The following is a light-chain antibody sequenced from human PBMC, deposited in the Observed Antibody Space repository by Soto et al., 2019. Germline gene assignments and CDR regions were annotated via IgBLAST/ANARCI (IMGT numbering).Light chain of an antibody. CDR2: SNN. V-gene: IGLV1-47*02. J-gene: IGLJ3*02. CDR1: SSNIGSNY. CDR3: SSYTGISTQV. Sequence: QSVLTQPPSASGTPGQRVTISCSGSSSNIGSNYVYWYQQLPGTAPKLLIYSNNQRPSGVPDRFSGSKSGNTASLTISGLQAEDEADYYCSSYTGISTQVFGGGTKLTVL.